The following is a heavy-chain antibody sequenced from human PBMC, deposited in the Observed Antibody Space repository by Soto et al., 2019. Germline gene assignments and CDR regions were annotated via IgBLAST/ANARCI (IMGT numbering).Heavy chain of an antibody. CDR1: GYTFTSYA. J-gene: IGHJ5*02. CDR2: INAGNGNT. D-gene: IGHD3-10*01. Sequence: QVPLVQSGAEVKKPGSSVKVSCKASGYTFTSYAMHWVRQAPGQRLEWMGWINAGNGNTKYSQKFQGRVTITRDTSARTAYMELSSLRSEDTAVYYCAGEEVSHCYGSGGVGGGFDPWGQGTPVTVCS. CDR3: AGEEVSHCYGSGGVGGGFDP. V-gene: IGHV1-3*01.